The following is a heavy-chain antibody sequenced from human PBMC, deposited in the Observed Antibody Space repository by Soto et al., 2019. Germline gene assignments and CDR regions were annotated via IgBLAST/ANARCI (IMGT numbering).Heavy chain of an antibody. CDR2: IYYSGST. V-gene: IGHV4-39*01. CDR3: ARHSDCSGGSCYSEYFAVGNWFDP. CDR1: GGSISSNKYY. D-gene: IGHD2-15*01. J-gene: IGHJ5*02. Sequence: SETLSLTCTVSGGSISSNKYYWGWIRQPPGKGLEWIGSIYYSGSTYYNPSLKSRVTMSVATSKNQFSLKLSSVTAAATAMYYCARHSDCSGGSCYSEYFAVGNWFDPWGQGTLVTVSS.